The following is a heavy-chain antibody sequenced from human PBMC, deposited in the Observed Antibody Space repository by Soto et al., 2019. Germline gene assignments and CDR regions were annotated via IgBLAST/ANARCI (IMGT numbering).Heavy chain of an antibody. D-gene: IGHD4-17*01. CDR1: GFTFSSYD. CDR2: IGTAGDT. CDR3: ARDPIRDYGDYQGSYYFDY. J-gene: IGHJ4*02. Sequence: GGSLRLSCAASGFTFSSYDMHWVRQATGKGLEWVSAIGTAGDTYYPGSVKGRFTISRENAKNSLYLQMNSLRAGDTAVYYCARDPIRDYGDYQGSYYFDYWGQGTLVTVSS. V-gene: IGHV3-13*01.